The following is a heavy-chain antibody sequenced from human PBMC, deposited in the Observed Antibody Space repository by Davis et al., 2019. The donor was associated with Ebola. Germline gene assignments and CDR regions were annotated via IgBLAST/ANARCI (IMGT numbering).Heavy chain of an antibody. CDR2: IYPVDSDT. V-gene: IGHV5-51*01. CDR3: ARQGYCNSTSCNNWFDP. D-gene: IGHD2-2*01. CDR1: EFTFSNYW. J-gene: IGHJ5*02. Sequence: GGSLRLSCESSEFTFSNYWIAWVRQMPGKGPEWMGIIYPVDSDTRYSPSFQGQVTISVDKSINTAYLQWSSLRASDTAMYYCARQGYCNSTSCNNWFDPWGQGTLVTVSS.